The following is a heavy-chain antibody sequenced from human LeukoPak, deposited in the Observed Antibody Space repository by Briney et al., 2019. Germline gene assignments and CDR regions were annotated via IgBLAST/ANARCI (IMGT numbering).Heavy chain of an antibody. CDR1: GFTFSSYA. Sequence: GGSLRLSCAASGFTFSSYAMSWVRQAPGKGLEWVSAISGSGGSTYYADSVKGRLTISRDNSKNTLYLQMNSLRAEDTAVYYCAKGYCASFTCYSRFDPWGQGTLVTVSS. V-gene: IGHV3-23*01. CDR3: AKGYCASFTCYSRFDP. D-gene: IGHD2-21*02. J-gene: IGHJ5*02. CDR2: ISGSGGST.